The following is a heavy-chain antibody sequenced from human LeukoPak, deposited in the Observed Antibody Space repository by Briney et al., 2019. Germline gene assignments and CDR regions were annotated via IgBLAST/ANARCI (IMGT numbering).Heavy chain of an antibody. J-gene: IGHJ5*02. D-gene: IGHD2-21*02. V-gene: IGHV1-69*05. CDR3: ATRGGGDLGWFDP. Sequence: SVKVSCKASGGTFSSYAISWVRQAPGQGLEWMGGIIPIFGTANYAQKFQGRVTITTDEFTSTAYMELSSLRSEDTAVYYCATRGGGDLGWFDPWGQGTLVTVSS. CDR1: GGTFSSYA. CDR2: IIPIFGTA.